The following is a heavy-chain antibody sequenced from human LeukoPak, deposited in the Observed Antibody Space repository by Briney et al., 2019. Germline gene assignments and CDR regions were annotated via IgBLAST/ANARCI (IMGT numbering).Heavy chain of an antibody. D-gene: IGHD5-24*01. V-gene: IGHV3-30*04. CDR3: ARVPEEMALGDWFDP. J-gene: IGHJ5*02. CDR2: ISYDGSNK. Sequence: GGSLRLSCAASGFTFSSYAMHWVRQAPGKGLEWVAVISYDGSNKYYADSVKGRFTISRDNSKNTLYLQMNSLRAEDTAVYYCARVPEEMALGDWFDPWGQGTLVTVSS. CDR1: GFTFSSYA.